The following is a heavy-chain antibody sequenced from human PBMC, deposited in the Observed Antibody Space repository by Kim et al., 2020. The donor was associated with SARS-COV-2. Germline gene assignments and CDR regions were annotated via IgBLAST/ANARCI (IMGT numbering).Heavy chain of an antibody. J-gene: IGHJ6*01. Sequence: GGSLRLSCVASGFTFSSYAMHWVRQAPGKGLEWVAIISYHETNKYYADSVKGRFTISRDNSKNTLYLQMNSLRAEDTAVYYCARDTQVLRYFDWPGDGM. D-gene: IGHD3-9*01. CDR1: GFTFSSYA. V-gene: IGHV3-30*04. CDR3: ARDTQVLRYFDWPGDGM. CDR2: ISYHETNK.